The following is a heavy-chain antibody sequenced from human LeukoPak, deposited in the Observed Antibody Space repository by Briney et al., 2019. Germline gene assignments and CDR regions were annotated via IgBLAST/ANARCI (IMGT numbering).Heavy chain of an antibody. V-gene: IGHV3-48*01. J-gene: IGHJ4*02. CDR3: AMGGLLCDW. Sequence: GGSVRLFCAASGFTFSSYSMNWVRQAPGGGLGWVSYISSSSGNIYYADSVKRRFTISRYNAENSLYRQRSSLRAEETAVYYCAMGGLLCDWWSQGTLLTVSS. CDR1: GFTFSSYS. D-gene: IGHD2-21*01. CDR2: ISSSSGNI.